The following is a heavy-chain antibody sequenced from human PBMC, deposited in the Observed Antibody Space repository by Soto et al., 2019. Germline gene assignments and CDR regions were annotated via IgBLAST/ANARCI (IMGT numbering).Heavy chain of an antibody. Sequence: GASVKVSCKASGYIFTSYYMHWVRQAPGQGLEWMGIIIPSGGSTSYGQKFQGRVTMTRDTSTNTVYMELSSLKSEDTAVYYCARDNLAFQGAFDLWGQGTLVTVSS. D-gene: IGHD3-16*01. V-gene: IGHV1-46*01. CDR1: GYIFTSYY. CDR2: IIPSGGST. J-gene: IGHJ4*02. CDR3: ARDNLAFQGAFDL.